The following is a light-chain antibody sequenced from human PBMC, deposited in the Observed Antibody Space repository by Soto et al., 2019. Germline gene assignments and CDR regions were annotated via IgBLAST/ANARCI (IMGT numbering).Light chain of an antibody. CDR2: DAS. Sequence: DIQMTQSPSTLSASVGDRVTITCRASQSISSWLAWYQQKPGKAPKLLFYDASSLESGVPSRFSGSGSGTEFTLTISSLQPDDFATYYCQQYNSYSGTFGPGTKVDIK. CDR3: QQYNSYSGT. V-gene: IGKV1-5*01. CDR1: QSISSW. J-gene: IGKJ3*01.